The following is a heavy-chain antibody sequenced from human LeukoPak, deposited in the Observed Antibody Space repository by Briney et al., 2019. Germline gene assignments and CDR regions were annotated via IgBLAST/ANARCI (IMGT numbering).Heavy chain of an antibody. CDR2: ITPMFGTA. CDR1: GGTFSSYA. Sequence: ASVKVSCKASGGTFSSYAINWVRQAPGQGLEWMGGITPMFGTAKYAQKFQGRVTITADESTSTAYMELSSLRSEDTAVYYCARDSSEFRSLICHWGQGTLVTVSS. V-gene: IGHV1-69*13. J-gene: IGHJ1*01. CDR3: ARDSSEFRSLICH. D-gene: IGHD1-14*01.